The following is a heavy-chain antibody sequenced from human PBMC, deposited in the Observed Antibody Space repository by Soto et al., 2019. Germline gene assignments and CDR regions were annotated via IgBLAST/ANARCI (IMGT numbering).Heavy chain of an antibody. CDR2: IYYSGST. D-gene: IGHD3-10*01. V-gene: IGHV4-31*03. CDR1: GGSISSGGYY. Sequence: QVQLQESGPGLVKPSQTLSLTCTVSGGSISSGGYYWSWIRQHPGKGLEWIGYIYYSGSTYYNPALKSRVTISADTSKNQFSLKLSSVTAADTAVYCCATYGSGTYKPTTFDYWGQGTLVTVSS. CDR3: ATYGSGTYKPTTFDY. J-gene: IGHJ4*02.